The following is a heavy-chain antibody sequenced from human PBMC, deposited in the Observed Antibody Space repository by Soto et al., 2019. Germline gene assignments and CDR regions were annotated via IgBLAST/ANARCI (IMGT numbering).Heavy chain of an antibody. V-gene: IGHV3-30*03. CDR2: ISYDGTDK. CDR1: GFTLSSYG. CDR3: VYLTGKSCNQFDS. J-gene: IGHJ5*01. D-gene: IGHD2-8*02. Sequence: QPGGRVRLCGVACGFTLSSYGMHWVRQAPEKGLEWLALISYDGTDKFYGDSVKGRFTISRDNPKNTLYLQMNSLRAEDTAVYYCVYLTGKSCNQFDS.